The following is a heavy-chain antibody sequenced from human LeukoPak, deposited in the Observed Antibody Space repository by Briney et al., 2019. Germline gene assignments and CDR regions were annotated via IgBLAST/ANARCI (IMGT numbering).Heavy chain of an antibody. CDR2: INPNSGGT. CDR1: GYTFNSYY. J-gene: IGHJ4*02. CDR3: ARAHKRGFSASFDY. V-gene: IGHV1-2*02. D-gene: IGHD6-25*01. Sequence: GASVKVSCKASGYTFNSYYMHWVRQAPGHGLEWMGWINPNSGGTNYAQKFQGRVTMTRDTSISTAYMELSRLRSDDTAVYYCARAHKRGFSASFDYWGQGTLVTVSS.